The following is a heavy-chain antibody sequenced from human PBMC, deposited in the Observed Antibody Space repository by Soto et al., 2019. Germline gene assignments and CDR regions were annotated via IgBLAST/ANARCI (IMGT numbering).Heavy chain of an antibody. J-gene: IGHJ5*02. CDR2: ISYDGSNK. D-gene: IGHD2-2*01. Sequence: QVQLVESGGGVVQPGWSLRLSCAASGFTFSSYAMHWVRQAPGKGLEWVAVISYDGSNKYYADSVKGRFTISRDNSKNTLYLQMNSLRAEDTAVYYCARGRWIVVVPAPVDPWGQGTLVTVSS. V-gene: IGHV3-30-3*01. CDR3: ARGRWIVVVPAPVDP. CDR1: GFTFSSYA.